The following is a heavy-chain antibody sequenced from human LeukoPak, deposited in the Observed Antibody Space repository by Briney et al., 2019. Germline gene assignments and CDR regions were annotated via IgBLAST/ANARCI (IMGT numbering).Heavy chain of an antibody. D-gene: IGHD6-13*01. CDR1: GGSISSSNW. CDR2: IYHSGST. Sequence: PSVTLSLTCAVSGGSISSSNWWSWVRQPPGKGLEWIGEIYHSGSTNYNPSLKSRVTISVDKSKNQFSLKLSSVTAADTAVYYCARGVAAAGTDWFDPWGQGTLVTVSS. J-gene: IGHJ5*02. V-gene: IGHV4-4*02. CDR3: ARGVAAAGTDWFDP.